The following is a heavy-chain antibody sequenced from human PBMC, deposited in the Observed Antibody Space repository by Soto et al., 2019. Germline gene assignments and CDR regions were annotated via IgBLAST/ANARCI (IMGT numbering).Heavy chain of an antibody. CDR3: AREGDYYDSSGYHLPYYYYGMDV. CDR1: GFTFSSYS. D-gene: IGHD3-22*01. V-gene: IGHV3-21*01. Sequence: GGSLRLSCAASGFTFSSYSMNWVRQAPGKGLEWVSSISSSSSYIYYADSVKGRFAISRDNAKNSLYLQMNSLRAEDTAVYYCAREGDYYDSSGYHLPYYYYGMDVWGQGTTVTVSS. CDR2: ISSSSSYI. J-gene: IGHJ6*02.